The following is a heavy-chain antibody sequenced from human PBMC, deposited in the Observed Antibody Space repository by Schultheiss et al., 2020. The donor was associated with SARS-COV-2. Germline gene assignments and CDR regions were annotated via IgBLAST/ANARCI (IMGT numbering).Heavy chain of an antibody. CDR2: INHSGST. V-gene: IGHV4-34*01. CDR1: GGSFSGYY. D-gene: IGHD6-19*01. Sequence: SETLSLTCAVYGGSFSGYYWSWIRQPPGKGLEWIGEINHSGSTNYNPSLKSRVTISVDTSENQFSLKLTSVTAADTAVYYCARHVLAVAGTVDYWGQGTLVTVSS. J-gene: IGHJ4*02. CDR3: ARHVLAVAGTVDY.